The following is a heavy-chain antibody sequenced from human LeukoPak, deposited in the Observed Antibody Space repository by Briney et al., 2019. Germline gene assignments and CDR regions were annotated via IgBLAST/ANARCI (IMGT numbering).Heavy chain of an antibody. Sequence: GGSLRLSCLASGFRFSTYKMNWVRQAPGEGLEWVSSITSSGDYLYYADSVKGRFTISRDNSRNTLYLQMNSLRTEDTAVYYCARVSIWGQGTMVTVSS. D-gene: IGHD3-3*02. CDR2: ITSSGDYL. CDR1: GFRFSTYK. J-gene: IGHJ3*02. V-gene: IGHV3-21*01. CDR3: ARVSI.